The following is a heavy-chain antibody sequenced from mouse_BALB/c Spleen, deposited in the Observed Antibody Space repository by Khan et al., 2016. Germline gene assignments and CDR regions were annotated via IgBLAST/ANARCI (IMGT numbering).Heavy chain of an antibody. D-gene: IGHD2-4*01. V-gene: IGHV14-3*02. CDR2: IDPANDNT. J-gene: IGHJ3*01. CDR1: GFNIKDTY. CDR3: ARSYYDSWFVY. Sequence: VQLQQSGAELVKPGASVKLSCTASGFNIKDTYMHWMIQRPEQGLEWIGRIDPANDNTKYDPKFQGKATITADTSSNTAYLQLSSLTSEDTAVEYCARSYYDSWFVYWGQGTLVTVSA.